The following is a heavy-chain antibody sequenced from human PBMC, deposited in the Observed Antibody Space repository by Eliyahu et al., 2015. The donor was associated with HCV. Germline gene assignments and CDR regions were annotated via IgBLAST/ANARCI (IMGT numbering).Heavy chain of an antibody. V-gene: IGHV3-11*01. CDR3: AGSGVITIFGVVIPPPDY. J-gene: IGHJ4*02. CDR2: ISSSGSTI. Sequence: LRLSCAASGFTFSDYYMSWIRQAPGKGLEWVSYISSSGSTIYYADSVKGRFTISRDNAKNSLYLQMNSLRAEDTAVYYCAGSGVITIFGVVIPPPDYWGQGTLVTVSS. D-gene: IGHD3-3*01. CDR1: GFTFSDYY.